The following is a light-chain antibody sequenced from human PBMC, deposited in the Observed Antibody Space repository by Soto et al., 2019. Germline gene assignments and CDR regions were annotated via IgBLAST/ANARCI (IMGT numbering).Light chain of an antibody. J-gene: IGKJ4*01. CDR3: QQSYSTPLT. CDR1: QSISSY. CDR2: AAS. Sequence: DIQMPQSPSSLSASVGDRVTITCRASQSISSYLNWYQQKPGKAPKLLIYAASSLQSGVPSRFSGRGSRTDFTLTISSLQPEDFAKYYCQQSYSTPLTFGGGTKVEIK. V-gene: IGKV1-39*01.